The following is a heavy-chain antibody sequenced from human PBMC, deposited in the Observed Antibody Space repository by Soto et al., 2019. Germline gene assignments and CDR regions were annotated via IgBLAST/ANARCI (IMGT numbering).Heavy chain of an antibody. J-gene: IGHJ4*02. Sequence: SETLSLTCSVSGGSISSGDYYWSWIRQPPGKGLEWIGYIYYSGSTYYNPSLKSRVTISVDTSKNQFSLKLSSVTAADTAVYYCARAFDILTRYYFDYWGQGTLVTVSS. D-gene: IGHD3-9*01. CDR2: IYYSGST. CDR1: GGSISSGDYY. V-gene: IGHV4-30-4*01. CDR3: ARAFDILTRYYFDY.